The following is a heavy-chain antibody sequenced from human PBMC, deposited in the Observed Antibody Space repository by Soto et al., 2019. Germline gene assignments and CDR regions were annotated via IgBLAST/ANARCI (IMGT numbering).Heavy chain of an antibody. D-gene: IGHD2-21*02. V-gene: IGHV1-18*04. J-gene: IGHJ4*02. CDR3: AREPVDYCGGDCYYAY. CDR1: GYTFTSYG. CDR2: ISAYNGNT. Sequence: GASVKVSCKASGYTFTSYGISWVRQAPGQGLEWMGWISAYNGNTNYAQKLQGRVTMTTDTSTSTAYMELRSLRSDDTAVYYCAREPVDYCGGDCYYAYWGQGTLVTVSS.